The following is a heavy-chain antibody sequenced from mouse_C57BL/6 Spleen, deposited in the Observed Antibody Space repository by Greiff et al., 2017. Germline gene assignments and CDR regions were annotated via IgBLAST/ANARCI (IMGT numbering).Heavy chain of an antibody. CDR3: TRGNGGLPPEAMDY. J-gene: IGHJ4*01. CDR2: ISSGGDYI. D-gene: IGHD2-2*01. V-gene: IGHV5-9-1*02. CDR1: GFTFSSYA. Sequence: EVMLVESGEGLVKPGGSLKLSCAASGFTFSSYAMSWVRQTPEKRLEWVAYISSGGDYIYSADTVKGRFTISRDNARNTLYLQMSSLKAEDTARYYCTRGNGGLPPEAMDYWGQGPSVTVSS.